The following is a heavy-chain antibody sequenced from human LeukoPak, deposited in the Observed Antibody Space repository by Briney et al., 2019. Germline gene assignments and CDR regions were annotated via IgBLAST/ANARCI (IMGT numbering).Heavy chain of an antibody. CDR1: GVSISSSNNF. D-gene: IGHD5-24*01. CDR2: VDYSGTT. V-gene: IGHV4-39*01. J-gene: IGHJ4*02. Sequence: SATLSLTCTVSGVSISSSNNFWGWIRQPRGKGLGWIGSVDYSGTTDYIPSLKSRVTISVDTSKNQFSLKLSSVTAADTAVYYCARHEEEDGYNAKTFGYWGQGTLVTVSS. CDR3: ARHEEEDGYNAKTFGY.